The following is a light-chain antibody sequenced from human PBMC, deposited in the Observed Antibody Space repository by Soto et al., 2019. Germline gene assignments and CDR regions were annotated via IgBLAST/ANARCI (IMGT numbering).Light chain of an antibody. CDR3: QQYDSLPLT. CDR1: QDISNY. V-gene: IGKV1-33*01. CDR2: DVS. Sequence: IQMPQSPPSLSVSVGDRVSITCQASQDISNYLHWFQQKPGKAPQLLIFDVSNLQTGVPSRFSGGGSGTDFALTISSLEPEDIATYYCQQYDSLPLTFGQGTRLEIK. J-gene: IGKJ5*01.